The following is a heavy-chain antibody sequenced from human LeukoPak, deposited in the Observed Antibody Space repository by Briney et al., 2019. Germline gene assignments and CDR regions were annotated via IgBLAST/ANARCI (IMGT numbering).Heavy chain of an antibody. V-gene: IGHV5-51*01. CDR3: ARHIVQVVYGRLEYYFDY. CDR2: IYPGDSDT. Sequence: GESLKISCKGSGYSFTNYWIGWVRQMPGKGLEWMGIIYPGDSDTRYSPSFQGQVTISADKSISTAYLQWSSLKASDTAMYYCARHIVQVVYGRLEYYFDYWGQGTLVTVSS. D-gene: IGHD2-8*01. CDR1: GYSFTNYW. J-gene: IGHJ4*02.